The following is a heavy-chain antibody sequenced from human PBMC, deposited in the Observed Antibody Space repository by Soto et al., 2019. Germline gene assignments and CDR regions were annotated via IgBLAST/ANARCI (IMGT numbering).Heavy chain of an antibody. CDR1: GYTFTSYY. V-gene: IGHV1-46*01. J-gene: IGHJ3*01. Sequence: QVHLVQSGAEVKKPGASVKVSCKASGYTFTSYYIQWVRQAPGQGLEWMGIINPTGGSTTYAQKFQGRVTMTRDTSTRAAYMELSSLRSEDTAVYYCARVNYGDSWGQGTMVTVSS. CDR2: INPTGGST. CDR3: ARVNYGDS. D-gene: IGHD4-17*01.